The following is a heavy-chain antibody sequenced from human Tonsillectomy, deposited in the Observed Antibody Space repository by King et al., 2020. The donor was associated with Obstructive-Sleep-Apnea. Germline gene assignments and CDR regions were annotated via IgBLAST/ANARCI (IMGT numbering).Heavy chain of an antibody. D-gene: IGHD5-12*01. Sequence: VQLVESGGGVVQPGRSLRLSCAASGFIFSSHAMHWVRQAPGKGLEWVAGLSYDGTNKYYSDSVKGRFTISRDNSKNTLYLQMNSLGPEDTAVYNCARDLVATAFDYWGQGTPVTVSS. V-gene: IGHV3-30*04. CDR3: ARDLVATAFDY. CDR2: LSYDGTNK. CDR1: GFIFSSHA. J-gene: IGHJ4*02.